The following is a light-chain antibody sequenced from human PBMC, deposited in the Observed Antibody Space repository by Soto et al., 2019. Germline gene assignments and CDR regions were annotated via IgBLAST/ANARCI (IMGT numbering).Light chain of an antibody. J-gene: IGKJ1*01. Sequence: DIVMTQSPDSLAVSLGERATINCKSSQSVLYSSNNKNYLAWYQQKPGQPPKLLIYWASTRESGVPDGFSGSGSGTDFTLTISSLQAEDVAVYYCQQYYSTPQTFGQGTKVDIK. CDR3: QQYYSTPQT. V-gene: IGKV4-1*01. CDR2: WAS. CDR1: QSVLYSSNNKNY.